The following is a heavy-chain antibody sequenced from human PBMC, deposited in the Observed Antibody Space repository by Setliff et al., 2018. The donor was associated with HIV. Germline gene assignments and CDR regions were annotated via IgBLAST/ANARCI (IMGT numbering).Heavy chain of an antibody. Sequence: GGSLRLSCEGSGFNFDNYAMHWVRQPPGKGLEWVSGITWRGGVLGYAASAKGRFMISRDNARSSLHLQMNSLATEDTALYFCVKGGTLAGQFYYYMNVWGKGTTVTVSS. CDR2: ITWRGGVL. CDR1: GFNFDNYA. CDR3: VKGGTLAGQFYYYMNV. D-gene: IGHD6-19*01. J-gene: IGHJ6*03. V-gene: IGHV3-9*01.